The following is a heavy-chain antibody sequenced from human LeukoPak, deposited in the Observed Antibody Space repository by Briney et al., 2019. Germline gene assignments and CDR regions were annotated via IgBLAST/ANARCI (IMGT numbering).Heavy chain of an antibody. V-gene: IGHV1-18*01. J-gene: IGHJ3*02. CDR1: GYTFTSYG. CDR2: ISAYNGNT. D-gene: IGHD6-13*01. CDR3: ARGEYSSSWHDAFDI. Sequence: GASVKVSCKASGYTFTSYGISWVRQAPGQGLEWMGWISAYNGNTNYAQKLQGRVTMTTDTSTSTAYMELRSLRSGDTAVYYCARGEYSSSWHDAFDIWGQGTMVTVSS.